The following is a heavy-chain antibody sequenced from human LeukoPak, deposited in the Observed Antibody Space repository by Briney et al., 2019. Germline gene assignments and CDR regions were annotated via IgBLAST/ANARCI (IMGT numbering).Heavy chain of an antibody. CDR1: GFTFSDQY. V-gene: IGHV3-72*01. CDR3: AKDPGGSYGSGDYFDY. CDR2: SRNKANSYST. D-gene: IGHD1-26*01. Sequence: PGGSLRLSCAVSGFTFSDQYMDWVRQAPGKGLEWVGRSRNKANSYSTEYAASVKGRFTISRDNLKNSLDLQMYSLKTEDTAVYYCAKDPGGSYGSGDYFDYWGQGTLVTVSS. J-gene: IGHJ4*02.